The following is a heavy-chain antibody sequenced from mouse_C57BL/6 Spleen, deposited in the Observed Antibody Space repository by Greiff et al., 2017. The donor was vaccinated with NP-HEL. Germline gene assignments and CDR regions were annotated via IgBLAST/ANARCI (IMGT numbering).Heavy chain of an antibody. Sequence: VQLQQSGPELVKPGASVKMSCKASGYTFTDYNMHWVKQSHGKSLEWIGYINPNNGGTSYNEKFKSKATLTVNQSSSTAYMELSSLTSEDSAVYYCARGGQYDDYDEFDYWGQGITLTVSS. J-gene: IGHJ2*01. D-gene: IGHD2-4*01. V-gene: IGHV1-22*01. CDR1: GYTFTDYN. CDR3: ARGGQYDDYDEFDY. CDR2: INPNNGGT.